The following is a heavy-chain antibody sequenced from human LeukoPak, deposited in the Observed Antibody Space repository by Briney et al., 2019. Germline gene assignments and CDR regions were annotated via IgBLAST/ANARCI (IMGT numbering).Heavy chain of an antibody. CDR2: ISSSGSTI. Sequence: GGSLRLSCAASGFTFSDYYMSWIRQAPGKGLEWVSYISSSGSTIYYADSVKGRFTISRDNSKNTLYLQMNSLRAEDTAVYYCAEYYYDSSGSFDYWGQGTLVTVSS. V-gene: IGHV3-11*01. D-gene: IGHD3-22*01. CDR3: AEYYYDSSGSFDY. CDR1: GFTFSDYY. J-gene: IGHJ4*02.